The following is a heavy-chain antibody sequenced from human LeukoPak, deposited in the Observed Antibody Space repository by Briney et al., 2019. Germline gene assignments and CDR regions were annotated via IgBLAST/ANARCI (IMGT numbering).Heavy chain of an antibody. D-gene: IGHD4-17*01. CDR2: IRYDGSNK. Sequence: PGGSLRLSCAASGFTFSSYGMHWVRQAPGKGLEWVAFIRYDGSNKYYADSVKGRFTISRDNSKNTLCLQMNSLRAGDTAVYYCAKDFRSGAPRAFDIWGQGTMVTVSS. J-gene: IGHJ3*02. V-gene: IGHV3-30*02. CDR3: AKDFRSGAPRAFDI. CDR1: GFTFSSYG.